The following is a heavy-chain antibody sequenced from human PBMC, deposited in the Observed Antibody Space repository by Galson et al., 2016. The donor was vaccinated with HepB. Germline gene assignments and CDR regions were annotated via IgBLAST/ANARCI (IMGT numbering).Heavy chain of an antibody. CDR3: ARDKTIFGMVINSGWFDP. J-gene: IGHJ5*02. CDR1: GYTFSSYA. CDR2: IYAGNGDT. Sequence: SVKVSCKASGYTFSSYAIHWVRQAPGQRLEWMGWIYAGNGDTKYSQKFQDRVTITRDTSASTAYMELSGLRFEDTAVYYCARDKTIFGMVINSGWFDPWGQGTLITVSS. D-gene: IGHD3-3*01. V-gene: IGHV1-3*01.